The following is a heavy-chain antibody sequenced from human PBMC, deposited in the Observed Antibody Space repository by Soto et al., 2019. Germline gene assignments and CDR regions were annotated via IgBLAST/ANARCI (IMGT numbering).Heavy chain of an antibody. V-gene: IGHV4-30-4*01. CDR2: IYHSGST. D-gene: IGHD6-6*01. Sequence: QVQLQESGPGLVKPSQTLSLTCTVSGGSISSGDYYWSWIRQPPGKGLEWIGYIYHSGSTYYNPSLKPRVTLSVDTSKNPFSLKLSSVTAADTAVYYCARERPDGARLDPWGQGTLVTVSS. CDR3: ARERPDGARLDP. J-gene: IGHJ5*02. CDR1: GGSISSGDYY.